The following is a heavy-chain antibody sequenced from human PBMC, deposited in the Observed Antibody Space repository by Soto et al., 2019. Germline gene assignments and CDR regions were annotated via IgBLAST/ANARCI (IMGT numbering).Heavy chain of an antibody. CDR3: ASSYYYGSGSYSTYYYYYGIDV. J-gene: IGHJ6*02. CDR1: GYTFTSYG. V-gene: IGHV1-18*04. D-gene: IGHD3-10*01. CDR2: ISAYNGNT. Sequence: ASVKVSCKASGYTFTSYGISWVRQAPGQGLELMGWISAYNGNTNYAQKLQGRVTMTTDTSTSTAYMELRSLRSDDTAVYYCASSYYYGSGSYSTYYYYYGIDVWGQGTTVTVYS.